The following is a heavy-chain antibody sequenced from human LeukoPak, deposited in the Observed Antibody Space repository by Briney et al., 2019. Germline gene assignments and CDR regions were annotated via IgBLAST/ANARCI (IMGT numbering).Heavy chain of an antibody. Sequence: TSETLSLTCTVSGGSISSYYWSWIRQPPGKGLEWIGYIYYSGSTNYNPSLKSRVTISVDTSKNQFSLKLSSVTAADTAVYYCARVGELTTVVTPYWYFDLWGRGTLVTVSS. CDR2: IYYSGST. D-gene: IGHD4-23*01. CDR1: GGSISSYY. CDR3: ARVGELTTVVTPYWYFDL. V-gene: IGHV4-59*01. J-gene: IGHJ2*01.